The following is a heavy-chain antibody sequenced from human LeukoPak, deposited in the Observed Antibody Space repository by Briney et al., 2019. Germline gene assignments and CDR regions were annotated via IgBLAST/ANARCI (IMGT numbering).Heavy chain of an antibody. J-gene: IGHJ4*02. Sequence: SETLSLTCTVSGGSISSSSYYWGWIRQPPGKGLEWIGSIYYSGSTYYNPSLKSRVPISVDTSKNQFSLKLSSVTAADTAVYYCASLFYYDSSDWGQGTLVTVSS. CDR1: GGSISSSSYY. CDR2: IYYSGST. V-gene: IGHV4-39*01. CDR3: ASLFYYDSSD. D-gene: IGHD3-22*01.